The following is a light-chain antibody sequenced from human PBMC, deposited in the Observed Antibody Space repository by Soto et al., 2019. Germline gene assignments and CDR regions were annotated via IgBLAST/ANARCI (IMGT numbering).Light chain of an antibody. CDR3: QQYNALWYT. CDR1: QTINRW. CDR2: DGS. Sequence: DSQITRSPCTLSTSVGDRVTITSRASQTINRWLAWYQQKPRKAPKLLIYDGSTLQSGVPSRFSGSGSGTEFTLTISSLQPDDVATYYCQQYNALWYTFGQGTKVDIK. J-gene: IGKJ2*01. V-gene: IGKV1-5*01.